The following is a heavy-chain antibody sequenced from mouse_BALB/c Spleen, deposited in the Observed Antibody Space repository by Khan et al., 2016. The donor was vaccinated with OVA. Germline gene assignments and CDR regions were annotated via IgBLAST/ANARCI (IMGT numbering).Heavy chain of an antibody. CDR1: GFTFSGFG. Sequence: EVELVESGGGLVQPGGSRKLSCAASGFTFSGFGMHWVRQAPEKGLEWVAYISSGSKTTYYADTVKGRFNISRDKPKNTLVLQMTSLRYEDTAMYFCARTGYYYFDYGGQGTTLTVSS. CDR2: ISSGSKTT. J-gene: IGHJ2*01. CDR3: ARTGYYYFDY. D-gene: IGHD1-2*01. V-gene: IGHV5-17*02.